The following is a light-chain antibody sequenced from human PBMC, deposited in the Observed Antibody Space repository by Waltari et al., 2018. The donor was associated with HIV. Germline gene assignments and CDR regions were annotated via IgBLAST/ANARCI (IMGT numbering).Light chain of an antibody. CDR2: EVS. V-gene: IGLV2-8*01. J-gene: IGLJ2*01. Sequence: SALTQPPSASGSPGQSVTIPCTGTSSDVGGYNYVSWYQQHPGKAPKLMIYEVSKRPSGVPDRCSGSKSGNTASLTVSGLQAEDEADYYCSSYAGSNNLVFGGGTKLTVL. CDR3: SSYAGSNNLV. CDR1: SSDVGGYNY.